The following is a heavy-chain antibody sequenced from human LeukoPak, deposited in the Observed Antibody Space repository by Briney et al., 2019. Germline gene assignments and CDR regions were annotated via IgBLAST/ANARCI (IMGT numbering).Heavy chain of an antibody. V-gene: IGHV3-21*01. Sequence: PGGSLRLSCAASAFTFSSYSMNWVRQAPGKGLEWVSSISSRGNYIYYADSVKGRFTISRDNAQNSLYLQMNSLRVEDTAVYYCARETQEEAFDIWGLGTMVTVSS. J-gene: IGHJ3*02. CDR2: ISSRGNYI. CDR1: AFTFSSYS. CDR3: ARETQEEAFDI.